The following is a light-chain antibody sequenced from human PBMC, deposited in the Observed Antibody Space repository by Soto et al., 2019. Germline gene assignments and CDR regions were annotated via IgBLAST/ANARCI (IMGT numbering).Light chain of an antibody. V-gene: IGLV2-23*01. CDR3: CSYAGSSTPYV. CDR2: EGS. Sequence: QSALTQPASVSGSHGQSITISCTGTSSDVGRYNLVSWYQQHPGKAPKLMIYEGSKRPSGVSNRFSGSKSGNTASLTIAGLQAEDEADYYCCSYAGSSTPYVFGTGTKVTVL. J-gene: IGLJ1*01. CDR1: SSDVGRYNL.